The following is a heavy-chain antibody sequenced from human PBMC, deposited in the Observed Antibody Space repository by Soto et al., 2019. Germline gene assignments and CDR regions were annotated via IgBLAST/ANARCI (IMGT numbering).Heavy chain of an antibody. CDR1: GFTFRSYG. J-gene: IGHJ6*02. D-gene: IGHD5-12*01. Sequence: QVQLVESGGGVVQPGRSLRLSCAESGFTFRSYGMHWVRQAPGKGLEWVAIVWYDGGNKYYSDSVKGRFTISRDNSNHTLYLQMSSLRDEDTAVYYCVREAGDSGNDYVDYYEMDVWGQGTTVTVSS. CDR3: VREAGDSGNDYVDYYEMDV. CDR2: VWYDGGNK. V-gene: IGHV3-33*01.